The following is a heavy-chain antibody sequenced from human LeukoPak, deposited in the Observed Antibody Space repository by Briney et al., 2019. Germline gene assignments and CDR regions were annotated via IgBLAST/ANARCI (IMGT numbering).Heavy chain of an antibody. Sequence: GGSLRLSCAASGFTFSSYAMSWVRQAPGKGLEWVSAISGNGGSTYYADSVKGRFTISRDNSKNTLYLQMNSLRAEDTAVYYCAKVGVASIAARYWGQGTLVTVSS. V-gene: IGHV3-23*01. CDR3: AKVGVASIAARY. J-gene: IGHJ4*02. CDR1: GFTFSSYA. CDR2: ISGNGGST. D-gene: IGHD6-6*01.